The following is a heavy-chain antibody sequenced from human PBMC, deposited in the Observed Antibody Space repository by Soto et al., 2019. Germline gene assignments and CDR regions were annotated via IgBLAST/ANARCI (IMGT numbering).Heavy chain of an antibody. V-gene: IGHV4-34*01. CDR1: GGSFSGYY. J-gene: IGHJ4*02. CDR3: ARGRRGARGAIIGGFYYFDY. CDR2: INHSVST. D-gene: IGHD3-10*01. Sequence: DTLSLTCAVYGGSFSGYYWSWIRQPPGKGLEWIGEINHSVSTNYNPSLKSRVTISVDTSKNQFSLKLSSVTAADTAVYYCARGRRGARGAIIGGFYYFDYSGQGTLVTVAS.